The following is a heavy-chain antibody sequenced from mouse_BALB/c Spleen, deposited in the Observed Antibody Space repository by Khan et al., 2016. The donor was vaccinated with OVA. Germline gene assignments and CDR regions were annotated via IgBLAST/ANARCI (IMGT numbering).Heavy chain of an antibody. CDR1: GYTITTYT. V-gene: IGHV1-4*01. CDR2: INPSSGYT. CDR3: AKEGAYYRDDGGFAY. J-gene: IGHJ3*01. D-gene: IGHD2-14*01. Sequence: VELLESGAELARPGASVKMSCKASGYTITTYTMHWVKQRPGQGLEWIGYINPSSGYTNYNQKFKGKATLTADKSSSTAYMQLSSLTSEDSAVYDCAKEGAYYRDDGGFAYWGQGTLVTVSA.